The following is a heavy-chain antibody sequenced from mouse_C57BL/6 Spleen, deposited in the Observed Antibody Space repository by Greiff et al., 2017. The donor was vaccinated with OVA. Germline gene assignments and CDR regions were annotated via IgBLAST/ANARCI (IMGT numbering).Heavy chain of an antibody. CDR3: VRLGSSWYFDV. V-gene: IGHV1-80*01. CDR1: GYAFSSYW. J-gene: IGHJ1*03. Sequence: QVQLQQSGAELVKPGASVKISCKASGYAFSSYWMNWVKQRPGKGLEWLGQIYPGDGDTNYNGKFKGKATLTADKSSSTAYMQLSSLTSEDSAVYFCVRLGSSWYFDVWDTGNTVTVSS. D-gene: IGHD1-1*01. CDR2: IYPGDGDT.